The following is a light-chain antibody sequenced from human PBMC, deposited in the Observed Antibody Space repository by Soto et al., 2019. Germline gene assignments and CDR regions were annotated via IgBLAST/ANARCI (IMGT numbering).Light chain of an antibody. J-gene: IGKJ2*01. Sequence: EVVLTQSPGTLSLSPGERATVSCWASQSVSSNYLAWYQQKPGQSPKFLICGFSDRATGIPDRFSGSGSGTDFTLTISSLEPEDFAVYYCQQYGSSTPYTFGQGTKLEIK. CDR2: GFS. V-gene: IGKV3-20*01. CDR3: QQYGSSTPYT. CDR1: QSVSSNY.